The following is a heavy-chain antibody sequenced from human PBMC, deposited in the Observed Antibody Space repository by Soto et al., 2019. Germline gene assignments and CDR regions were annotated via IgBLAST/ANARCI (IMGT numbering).Heavy chain of an antibody. V-gene: IGHV3-48*01. CDR3: ARDRYSGSFWFDP. J-gene: IGHJ5*02. D-gene: IGHD1-26*01. Sequence: PGGSLRLSCAASGFTFSTYSMNWVRQAPGKGLEWVSYISSSSSTIFYTDSVKGRFTVSRDNAKNSLYLQMNNVRPEDTAVYYCARDRYSGSFWFDPWGQGIFVTVPQ. CDR2: ISSSSSTI. CDR1: GFTFSTYS.